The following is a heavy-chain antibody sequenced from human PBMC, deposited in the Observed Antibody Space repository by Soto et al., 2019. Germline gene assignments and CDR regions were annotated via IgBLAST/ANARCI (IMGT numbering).Heavy chain of an antibody. CDR3: ATGYLRHNSLNGYYYSYGMDV. D-gene: IGHD5-12*01. J-gene: IGHJ6*02. CDR1: GITFSTYA. Sequence: PGGSLRLSCAASGITFSTYAMSWVRRAPGKGLEWVSTIGSNGADKQYADFVKGRFTVSRDSSKSTLSLQMNSLRAEDTAVYYCATGYLRHNSLNGYYYSYGMDVWGQGTTVTVSS. V-gene: IGHV3-23*01. CDR2: IGSNGADK.